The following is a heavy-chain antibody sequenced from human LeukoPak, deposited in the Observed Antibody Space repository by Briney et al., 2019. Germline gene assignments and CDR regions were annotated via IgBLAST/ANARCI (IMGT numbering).Heavy chain of an antibody. CDR3: ASRNLGNDY. J-gene: IGHJ4*02. Sequence: SETLSLTCTISGGSVSDYYWSWIRQSPGKGLEWIGYIYHTGSTSYSPSLKSRVTISADTSQNQFSLKLSSVTAADTAVYYCASRNLGNDYWGQGTLVTVSS. CDR1: GGSVSDYY. V-gene: IGHV4-59*02. D-gene: IGHD7-27*01. CDR2: IYHTGST.